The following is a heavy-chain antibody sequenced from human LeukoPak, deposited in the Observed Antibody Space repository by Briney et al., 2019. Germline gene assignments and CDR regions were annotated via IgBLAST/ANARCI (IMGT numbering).Heavy chain of an antibody. J-gene: IGHJ4*02. Sequence: PSETLSLTCTVSGGSLSSYDWSWIRQPPGKGLEWIGYIYYSGGTNYNPSLKSRVTISVDTSKNQFSLKLSSVTAADTAVYYCARHGAPGSFDYWGQGTLVTVSS. D-gene: IGHD3-10*01. V-gene: IGHV4-59*08. CDR2: IYYSGGT. CDR1: GGSLSSYD. CDR3: ARHGAPGSFDY.